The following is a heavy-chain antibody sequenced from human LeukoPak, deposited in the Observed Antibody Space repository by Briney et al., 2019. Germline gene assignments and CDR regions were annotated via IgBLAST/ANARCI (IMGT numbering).Heavy chain of an antibody. V-gene: IGHV3-74*01. J-gene: IGHJ5*02. CDR2: INSDGINT. CDR1: GFTVSTNY. CDR3: ARDLGQYYDTSDNWFDP. Sequence: GWSLRLSCAVSGFTVSTNYMTWVRQAPGKGLVWVSRINSDGINTSYADSVKGRFTISRDNAKNTLNLQMNSLRAEDTAVYYCARDLGQYYDTSDNWFDPWGQGTLVTVSS. D-gene: IGHD3-22*01.